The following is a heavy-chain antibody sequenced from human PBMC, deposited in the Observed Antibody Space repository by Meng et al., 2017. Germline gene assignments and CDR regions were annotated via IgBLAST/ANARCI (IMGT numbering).Heavy chain of an antibody. D-gene: IGHD3-10*01. V-gene: IGHV3-23*01. CDR3: AKDRDYYGSGRVDY. CDR1: GFTVSSNY. J-gene: IGHJ4*02. Sequence: GGSLRLSCAASGFTVSSNYMSWVRQAPGKGLEWVSAISGSGGSTYYADSVKGRFTISRDNSKNTLYLQMNSLRAEDTAVYYCAKDRDYYGSGRVDYWGQGTLVTVSS. CDR2: ISGSGGST.